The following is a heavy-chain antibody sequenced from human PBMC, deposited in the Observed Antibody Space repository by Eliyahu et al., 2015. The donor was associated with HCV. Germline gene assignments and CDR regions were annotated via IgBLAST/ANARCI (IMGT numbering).Heavy chain of an antibody. CDR2: IYWDDDK. CDR3: AHSRPSYHDSSGHFDY. J-gene: IGHJ4*02. CDR1: XFPLXTTGEG. D-gene: IGHD3-22*01. Sequence: QITLKESGPTLVKPTQTLTLTCTFSXFPLXTTGEGVGWIRQPPGKALEWLALIYWDDDKTYSPSLKSRLTITKDTSKNQVVLTMTNMDPVDTATYYCAHSRPSYHDSSGHFDYWGQGTLVIVSS. V-gene: IGHV2-5*02.